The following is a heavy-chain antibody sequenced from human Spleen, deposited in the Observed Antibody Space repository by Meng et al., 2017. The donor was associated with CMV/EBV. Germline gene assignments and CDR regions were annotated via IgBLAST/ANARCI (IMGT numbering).Heavy chain of an antibody. D-gene: IGHD3-22*01. CDR3: ATRPSYYYDSSAYYLKY. CDR2: IIPIFGTT. CDR1: TFSTYA. V-gene: IGHV1-69*05. Sequence: TFSTYACHWVRQPPGQGLEWMGGIIPIFGTTNYAQKFQGRVTITTDESTNTAYMDLNNLRSEDTAVYYCATRPSYYYDSSAYYLKYWGQGTLVTVSS. J-gene: IGHJ4*02.